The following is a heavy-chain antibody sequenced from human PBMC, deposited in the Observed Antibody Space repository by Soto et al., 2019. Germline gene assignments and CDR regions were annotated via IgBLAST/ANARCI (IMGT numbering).Heavy chain of an antibody. CDR1: GFTFSSYA. V-gene: IGHV3-23*01. Sequence: GGSLRLSCAASGFTFSSYAMSWVRQAPGKGLEWVSAISGSGGSTYYADSVKGRFTISRDNSKNTLYLQMNSLRAEDTAVYYCAKDRVLFRGFVLMVYAIRRPSIDYWGQGTLVTVSS. CDR3: AKDRVLFRGFVLMVYAIRRPSIDY. CDR2: ISGSGGST. J-gene: IGHJ4*02. D-gene: IGHD2-8*01.